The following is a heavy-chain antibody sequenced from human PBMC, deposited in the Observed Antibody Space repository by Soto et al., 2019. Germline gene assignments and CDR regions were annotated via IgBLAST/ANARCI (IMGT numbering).Heavy chain of an antibody. CDR2: ISYDGSNK. V-gene: IGHV3-30*18. CDR3: AKDMYSGERITIFGVVIIRGPYFDY. D-gene: IGHD3-3*01. CDR1: GFTFSSYG. Sequence: GGSLRLSCAASGFTFSSYGMHWVRQAPGKGLEWVAVISYDGSNKYYADSVKGRFTISRDNSKNTLYLQMNSLRAEDTAVYYCAKDMYSGERITIFGVVIIRGPYFDYWGQGTLVTVSS. J-gene: IGHJ4*02.